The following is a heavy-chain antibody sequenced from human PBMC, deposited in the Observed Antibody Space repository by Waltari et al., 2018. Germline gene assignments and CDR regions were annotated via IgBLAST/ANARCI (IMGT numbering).Heavy chain of an antibody. Sequence: QVQLQESGPGLVKPSETLSLTCTVSGYSISSGYYWGWIRQPPGKGLEWIGSIYHSGSTYYNPSLKSRVTISVDTSKNQFSLKLSSVTAADTAVYYCARCLYDYIWGSYRTAWFDPWGQGTLVTVSS. J-gene: IGHJ5*02. V-gene: IGHV4-38-2*02. CDR3: ARCLYDYIWGSYRTAWFDP. CDR1: GYSISSGYY. CDR2: IYHSGST. D-gene: IGHD3-16*02.